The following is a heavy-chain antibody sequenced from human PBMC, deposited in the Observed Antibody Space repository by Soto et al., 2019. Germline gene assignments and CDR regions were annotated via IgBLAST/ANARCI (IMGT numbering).Heavy chain of an antibody. J-gene: IGHJ6*03. V-gene: IGHV3-23*01. CDR3: AKDGYSSTNYYYYYYMDV. D-gene: IGHD6-13*01. CDR2: ISGSGGST. CDR1: GFTFSSYA. Sequence: GGSLRLSCAASGFTFSSYAMSWVRQAPGKGLEWVSAISGSGGSTYYADSVKGRFTISRDNSKNTLYLQMNSLRAEDTAVYYCAKDGYSSTNYYYYYYMDVWGKGTTVTVSS.